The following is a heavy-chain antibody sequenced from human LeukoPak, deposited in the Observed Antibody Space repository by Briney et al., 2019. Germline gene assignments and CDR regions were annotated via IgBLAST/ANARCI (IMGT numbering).Heavy chain of an antibody. D-gene: IGHD2-15*01. J-gene: IGHJ5*02. CDR2: ITDYNRNT. CDR1: GYTFTSYG. CDR3: ARDTRYSSAWYDN. V-gene: IGHV1-18*01. Sequence: GASVKVSCKASGYTFTSYGISWVRQAPGQGLEWMGWITDYNRNTYYAQKFQGRVTMTIDTSPSTAYMKLRSLRSDDTAVYYCARDTRYSSAWYDNWGQGTLVTVSS.